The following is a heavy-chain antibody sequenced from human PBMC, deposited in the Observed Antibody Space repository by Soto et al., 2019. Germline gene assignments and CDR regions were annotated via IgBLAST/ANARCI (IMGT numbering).Heavy chain of an antibody. CDR1: GFTFSSYW. Sequence: EVQLVESGGGLVQPGGSLRLSCAASGFTFSSYWMHWVRQTPGKGLVWVSRINSDGSTTSYADSVKGRFTISRDNAKNTLFLQMNSLRAEDTAVYYCARVAVTQYHFGYWGQGTLATVSS. J-gene: IGHJ4*02. CDR2: INSDGSTT. V-gene: IGHV3-74*01. CDR3: ARVAVTQYHFGY. D-gene: IGHD2-21*02.